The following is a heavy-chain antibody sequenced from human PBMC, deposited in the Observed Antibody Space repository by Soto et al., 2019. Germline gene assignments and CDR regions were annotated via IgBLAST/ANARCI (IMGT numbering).Heavy chain of an antibody. D-gene: IGHD6-6*01. J-gene: IGHJ6*02. Sequence: SETLSLTCAVYGGSFSGYYWSWIRQPPGKGLEWIGEINHSGSTNYNPSLKSRVTISVDTSKNQFSLKLSSVTAADTAVYYCARANVLHYGMDVWGQGTTVTVSS. CDR2: INHSGST. V-gene: IGHV4-34*01. CDR1: GGSFSGYY. CDR3: ARANVLHYGMDV.